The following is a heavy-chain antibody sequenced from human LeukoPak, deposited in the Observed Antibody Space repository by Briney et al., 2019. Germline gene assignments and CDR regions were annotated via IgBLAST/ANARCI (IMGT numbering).Heavy chain of an antibody. Sequence: ASVKVSCKAAGSTFTSYGISWVRQAPGQGLEWMGWISAYNGNTNYAQKLHGRVTMTTDTSTSTAYMELRSLISDDTAVYYCARVDCSGGSCYRAYFDYWGQGTLVTVSS. J-gene: IGHJ4*02. CDR3: ARVDCSGGSCYRAYFDY. D-gene: IGHD2-15*01. CDR1: GSTFTSYG. V-gene: IGHV1-18*01. CDR2: ISAYNGNT.